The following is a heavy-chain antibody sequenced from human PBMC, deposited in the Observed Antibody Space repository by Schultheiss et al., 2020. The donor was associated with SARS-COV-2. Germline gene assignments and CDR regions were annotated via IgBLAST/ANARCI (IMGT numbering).Heavy chain of an antibody. J-gene: IGHJ4*02. CDR2: IDPSDSYT. Sequence: GSLRLSCKGSGYSFTSYWISWVRQMPGKGLEWMGRIDPSDSYTNYSPSFQGHVTISADKSISTAYLQWSSLKASDTAMYYCASYQTMGATFDYWGQGTLVTVSS. CDR3: ASYQTMGATFDY. CDR1: GYSFTSYW. V-gene: IGHV5-10-1*01. D-gene: IGHD1-26*01.